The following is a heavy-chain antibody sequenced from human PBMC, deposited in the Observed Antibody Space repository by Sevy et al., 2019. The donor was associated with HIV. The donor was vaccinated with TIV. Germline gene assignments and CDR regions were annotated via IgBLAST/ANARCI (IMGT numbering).Heavy chain of an antibody. J-gene: IGHJ6*02. CDR2: LYSGGRI. CDR1: GFSVSSNY. CDR3: AREDIVLGEDNYYGMDV. D-gene: IGHD3-16*01. Sequence: GGSLRLSCAASGFSVSSNYMSWVRQAPGKGPEWVSLLYSGGRISYADSVQGRFTISRDNSKNTLYLQMNSLRAEDTAVYYCAREDIVLGEDNYYGMDVWGQRTTVTVSS. V-gene: IGHV3-53*01.